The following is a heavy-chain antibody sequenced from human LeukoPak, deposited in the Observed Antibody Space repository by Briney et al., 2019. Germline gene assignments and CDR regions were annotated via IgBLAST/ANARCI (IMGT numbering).Heavy chain of an antibody. CDR3: ARTRPRAYYFDY. CDR2: INHSGST. V-gene: IGHV4-34*01. J-gene: IGHJ4*02. CDR1: GGSFSGYY. Sequence: KPSETLSLTCAVYGGSFSGYYWNWIRQPPGEGLEWIGEINHSGSTNYNPSLKSRVTISVDTSENQFSLKLSSVTAADTAVYYCARTRPRAYYFDYWGQGTLVTVSS. D-gene: IGHD4-11*01.